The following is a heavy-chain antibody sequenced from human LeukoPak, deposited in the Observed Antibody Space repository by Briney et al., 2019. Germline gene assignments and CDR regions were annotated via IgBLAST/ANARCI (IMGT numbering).Heavy chain of an antibody. V-gene: IGHV1-2*02. CDR3: AKAPYGDYYYYAMDV. D-gene: IGHD4-17*01. CDR2: INPNSGGT. CDR1: GYTLTGYY. Sequence: GASVKVSCKASGYTLTGYYMHWVRQAPGQGLEWMGWINPNSGGTNYAQKFQGRVTMTRDTSISTAYMELSRLRSDDTAVYYCAKAPYGDYYYYAMDVWGQGTTVTVSS. J-gene: IGHJ6*02.